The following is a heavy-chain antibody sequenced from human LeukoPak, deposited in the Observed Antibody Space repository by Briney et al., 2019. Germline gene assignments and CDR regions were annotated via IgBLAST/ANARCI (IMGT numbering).Heavy chain of an antibody. CDR3: ARSRHCSSTSCHGFPLLFDY. V-gene: IGHV3-66*01. CDR1: GFTVSSNY. D-gene: IGHD2-2*01. J-gene: IGHJ4*02. CDR2: IHSGGST. Sequence: GGSLRLSCAASGFTVSSNYMSWVRQAPGKGLEWVSVIHSGGSTYYADSVKGRFTISRDNSKNTLYLQMNSLRAEDTAVYYCARSRHCSSTSCHGFPLLFDYWGQGTLVTVSS.